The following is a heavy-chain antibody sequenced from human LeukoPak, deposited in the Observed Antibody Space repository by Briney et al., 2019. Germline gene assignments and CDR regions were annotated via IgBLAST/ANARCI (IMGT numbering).Heavy chain of an antibody. CDR2: IYSGGTP. V-gene: IGHV3-53*01. Sequence: GGSLRLSCAPSAFTLSSNYMSWVRHPPGRGLEWVSVIYSGGTPYYPDSVRGRFTISRANSKTTSYIPLTSLSAEDTAVYYCARAKPKNMVRGLIMRRESRYYFDYWGQGTLVTVSS. J-gene: IGHJ4*02. CDR1: AFTLSSNY. CDR3: ARAKPKNMVRGLIMRRESRYYFDY. D-gene: IGHD3-10*01.